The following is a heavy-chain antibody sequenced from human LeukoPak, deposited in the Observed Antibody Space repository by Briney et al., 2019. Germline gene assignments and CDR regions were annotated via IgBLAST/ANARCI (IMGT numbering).Heavy chain of an antibody. D-gene: IGHD3-22*01. CDR1: GFTFSSYS. CDR3: AKGPYYYDSSGYSRRWFDP. Sequence: GGSLRLSCAASGFTFSSYSMNWVRQAPGKGLEWVSYISSSSSTIYYAVSVKGRFTISRDNSKNTLYLQMNSLRAEDTAVYYCAKGPYYYDSSGYSRRWFDPWGQGTLVTVSS. J-gene: IGHJ5*02. V-gene: IGHV3-48*01. CDR2: ISSSSSTI.